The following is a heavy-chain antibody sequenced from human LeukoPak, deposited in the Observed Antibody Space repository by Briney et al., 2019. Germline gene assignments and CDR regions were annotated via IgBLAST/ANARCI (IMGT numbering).Heavy chain of an antibody. Sequence: PSETLSLTCTVSGDSISSYYWSWIRQPAGKGLEWIGRIYSGGSTNYNPSLKSRITMSVDTPKNQFSLKLSSVTAADTAVYYCARDVSSTQYSSGWCWAFDYWGQGTLVTVSS. V-gene: IGHV4-4*07. CDR2: IYSGGST. CDR1: GDSISSYY. D-gene: IGHD6-19*01. J-gene: IGHJ4*02. CDR3: ARDVSSTQYSSGWCWAFDY.